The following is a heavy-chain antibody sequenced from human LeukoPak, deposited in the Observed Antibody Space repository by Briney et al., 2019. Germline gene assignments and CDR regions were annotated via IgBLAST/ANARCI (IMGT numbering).Heavy chain of an antibody. CDR3: ARGSSRTDY. D-gene: IGHD6-13*01. V-gene: IGHV3-21*01. Sequence: PGGSLRLSCAASGFTFSSYSMNWVRQAPGKGLEWVSSISSRSSYIYYADSVKGRFTISRDNAKNSLYLQMNSLRAEDTAVYYCARGSSRTDYWGQGTLVTVSS. J-gene: IGHJ4*02. CDR2: ISSRSSYI. CDR1: GFTFSSYS.